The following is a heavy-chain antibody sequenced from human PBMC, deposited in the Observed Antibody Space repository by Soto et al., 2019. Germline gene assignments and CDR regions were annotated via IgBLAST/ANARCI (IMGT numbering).Heavy chain of an antibody. Sequence: GGSLRLSCAVSGFSFSGYEMNWVRQAPGKGLEWISYISNSGVTTYYADSVKGRVTISRYNDKNSLFLQMNSLRAEDTAVYYCARAPDSSGWYVFDNWGQGTLVTVSS. J-gene: IGHJ4*02. D-gene: IGHD6-13*01. CDR1: GFSFSGYE. V-gene: IGHV3-48*03. CDR2: ISNSGVTT. CDR3: ARAPDSSGWYVFDN.